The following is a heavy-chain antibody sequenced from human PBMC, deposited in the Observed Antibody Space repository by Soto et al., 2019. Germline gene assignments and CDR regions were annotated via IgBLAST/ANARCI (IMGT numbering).Heavy chain of an antibody. J-gene: IGHJ5*02. CDR2: IYYSGST. V-gene: IGHV4-59*01. CDR3: ARWTTVPREGWFDP. Sequence: SETLSLTCTVSGGSISSYYWSWIWQPPGKGLEWIGYIYYSGSTNYNPSLKSRVTISVDTSKNQFSLKLSSVTAADTAVYYCARWTTVPREGWFDPWGQGTLVTVSS. CDR1: GGSISSYY. D-gene: IGHD4-4*01.